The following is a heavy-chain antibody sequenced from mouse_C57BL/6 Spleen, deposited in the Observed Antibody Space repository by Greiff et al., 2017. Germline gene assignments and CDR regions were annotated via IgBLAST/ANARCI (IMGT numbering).Heavy chain of an antibody. D-gene: IGHD1-1*01. CDR2: ISSGSSTI. CDR1: GFTFSDYG. Sequence: EVQVVESGGGLVKPGGSLKLSCAASGFTFSDYGMHWVRQAPEKGLEWVAYISSGSSTIYYADTVKGRFTISRDNAKNTLFLQMTSLRSEDTAMYYGARWGSSYPAWFAYWGQGTLVTVSA. V-gene: IGHV5-17*01. J-gene: IGHJ3*01. CDR3: ARWGSSYPAWFAY.